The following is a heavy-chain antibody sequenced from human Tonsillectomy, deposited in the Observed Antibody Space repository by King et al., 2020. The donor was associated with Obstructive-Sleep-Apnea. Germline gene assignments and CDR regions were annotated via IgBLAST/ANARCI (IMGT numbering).Heavy chain of an antibody. CDR3: ARQQSYYYGMDV. Sequence: QLVQSGTEVKKPGESLTISCKDSGSSFTSYWIAWVRQMPGKGLEWMGIIFPADSDTRYNPSFQGRVTISADKSISTAYLQWSSLKASETAMYYCARQQSYYYGMDVWDQGTTVTVSS. V-gene: IGHV5-51*01. CDR1: GSSFTSYW. CDR2: IFPADSDT. D-gene: IGHD6-19*01. J-gene: IGHJ6*02.